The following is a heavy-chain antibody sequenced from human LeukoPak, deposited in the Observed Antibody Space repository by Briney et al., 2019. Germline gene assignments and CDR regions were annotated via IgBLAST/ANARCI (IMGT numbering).Heavy chain of an antibody. V-gene: IGHV1-18*04. CDR1: GYTFTSYG. CDR2: ISAYNGNT. J-gene: IGHJ4*02. Sequence: GASVKVSCKASGYTFTSYGISWVRQAPGQGLEWMGWISAYNGNTNYAQKLQGRVTMTTDTSTSTAYMELRSLRSDDTAVYYCARDRFYYGSGSYCHFDYWGQGTLVTVSS. D-gene: IGHD3-10*01. CDR3: ARDRFYYGSGSYCHFDY.